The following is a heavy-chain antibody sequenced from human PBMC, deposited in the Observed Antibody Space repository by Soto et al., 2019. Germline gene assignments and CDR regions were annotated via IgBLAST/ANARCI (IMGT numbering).Heavy chain of an antibody. CDR1: GFTFSSYA. J-gene: IGHJ4*02. D-gene: IGHD1-26*01. CDR3: ASKGDVDY. CDR2: ISYDGSNK. Sequence: QVQLVESGGGVVQPGRSLRLSCAASGFTFSSYAMHWVRQAPCKGLEWVSVISYDGSNKYYADSVKGRFLISRDNSKNQLYLVINSLRAEYPAVYYCASKGDVDYVGQGTLVSVSS. V-gene: IGHV3-30-3*01.